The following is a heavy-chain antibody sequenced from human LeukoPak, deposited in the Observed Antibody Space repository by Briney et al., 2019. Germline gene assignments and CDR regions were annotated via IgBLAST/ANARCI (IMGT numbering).Heavy chain of an antibody. CDR3: ARGQTTMTN. Sequence: GKSLRLSCAASGFTFSAYILHWVRQAPGKGLEWVANIKQDGSEKYYVDSVKGRFTISRDNAKNSLYLQMNSLRAEDTAVYFCARGQTTMTNWGQGTLVTVSS. V-gene: IGHV3-7*03. CDR1: GFTFSAYI. CDR2: IKQDGSEK. J-gene: IGHJ4*02. D-gene: IGHD4-17*01.